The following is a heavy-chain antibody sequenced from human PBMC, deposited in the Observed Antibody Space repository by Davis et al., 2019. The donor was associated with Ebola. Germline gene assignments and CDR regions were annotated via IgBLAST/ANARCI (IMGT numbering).Heavy chain of an antibody. J-gene: IGHJ6*02. CDR3: TRGAPYFMEV. Sequence: ETLSLSCAVSGITPTPSTFPLVCCASGKGLEWVGRIRDKDNGDVTSYGASVEGRFTISRDDSKNTAYLQLNSLKTEDTAVYYCTRGAPYFMEVWGQGTTVTVSS. CDR2: IRDKDNGDVT. D-gene: IGHD2/OR15-2a*01. CDR1: GITPTPST. V-gene: IGHV3-73*01.